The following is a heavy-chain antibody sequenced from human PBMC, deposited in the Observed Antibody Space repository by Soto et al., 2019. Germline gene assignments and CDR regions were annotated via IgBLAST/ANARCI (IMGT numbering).Heavy chain of an antibody. CDR2: IIPFVDTT. D-gene: IGHD2-15*01. Sequence: QVQLVQSGAEVKKPGSSVKVSCKASGGNFNNYAISWVRQAPAQGLQWMGGIIPFVDTTHYAQKLQGRVATSADSGRTAVYMELTGLTSDDSATFFCARGPRGRDAFSLWGQGTVVTVSS. J-gene: IGHJ3*01. CDR3: ARGPRGRDAFSL. V-gene: IGHV1-69*06. CDR1: GGNFNNYA.